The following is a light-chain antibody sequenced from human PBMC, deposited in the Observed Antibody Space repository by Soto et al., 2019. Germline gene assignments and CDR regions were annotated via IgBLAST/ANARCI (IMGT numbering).Light chain of an antibody. V-gene: IGLV1-40*01. Sequence: QSVLTQPLSVSGAPGQRVTISCTGKNSNIGGGYDVHWYQQLPGTAPKLLIFGNINRPSGVPDRFSGSKSYASASLAITGLQSEDEADYYCHSYDMRLSGSVFGGGTKLTVL. CDR1: NSNIGGGYD. CDR3: HSYDMRLSGSV. J-gene: IGLJ3*02. CDR2: GNI.